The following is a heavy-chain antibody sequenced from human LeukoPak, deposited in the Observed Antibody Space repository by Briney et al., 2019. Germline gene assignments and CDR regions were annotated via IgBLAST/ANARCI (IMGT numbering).Heavy chain of an antibody. V-gene: IGHV1-69*05. J-gene: IGHJ6*03. D-gene: IGHD6-6*01. CDR1: GGTFSSYA. CDR3: ARDRGFKQLVGGYYYYYMDV. Sequence: GASVKVSCKASGGTFSSYAISWVRQAPGQGLEWMGGIIPIFGTANYAQKFQGRVTITTDESTSTAYMELSSLRSEDTAVYYCARDRGFKQLVGGYYYYYMDVWGKGTTVTVSS. CDR2: IIPIFGTA.